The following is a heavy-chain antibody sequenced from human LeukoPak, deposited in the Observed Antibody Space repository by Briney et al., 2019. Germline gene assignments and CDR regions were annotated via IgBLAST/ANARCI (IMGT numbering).Heavy chain of an antibody. CDR1: GGSISSYY. CDR3: ARAAVLRFLEWSDLYYYYMDV. V-gene: IGHV4-4*09. CDR2: IYATGST. J-gene: IGHJ6*03. D-gene: IGHD3-3*01. Sequence: PSETLSLTCTVSGGSISSYYWSWIRQPPGKGLEWIGYIYATGSTNYNPSLKSRVTISVDTSKNQFSLNLRSVTAADTAVYYCARAAVLRFLEWSDLYYYYMDVWGKGTTVTVSS.